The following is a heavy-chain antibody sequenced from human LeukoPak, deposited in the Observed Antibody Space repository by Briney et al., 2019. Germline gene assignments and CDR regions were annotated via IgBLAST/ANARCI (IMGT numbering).Heavy chain of an antibody. CDR3: ARDSYSSGNEVMDY. V-gene: IGHV4-39*07. CDR2: IYYSGST. J-gene: IGHJ4*02. D-gene: IGHD6-19*01. CDR1: GGSISFSSYY. Sequence: SETLSLTCTVSGGSISFSSYYWDWIRHPPGKGRDGIGSIYYSGSTYYNPSLKSRVTISVDTSKNQFSLKLSSVTAADTAVYYCARDSYSSGNEVMDYWGQGTLVTVSS.